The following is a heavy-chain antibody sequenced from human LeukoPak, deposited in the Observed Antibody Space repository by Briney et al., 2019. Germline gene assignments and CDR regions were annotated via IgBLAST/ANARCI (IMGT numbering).Heavy chain of an antibody. CDR2: LYYSGNT. J-gene: IGHJ4*02. V-gene: IGHV4-59*01. Sequence: SETLSLTCTVSGASIRSSYWSWIRQPPGKGLEWIGYLYYSGNTNYNPSLKSRVTISEDTSKNQFSLKVSSVTAADTAVYYCARETAYGGHDYWGPGTLATVSS. CDR3: ARETAYGGHDY. CDR1: GASIRSSY. D-gene: IGHD4-23*01.